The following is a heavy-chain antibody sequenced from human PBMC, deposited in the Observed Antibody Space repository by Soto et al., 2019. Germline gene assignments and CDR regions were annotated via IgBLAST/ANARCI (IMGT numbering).Heavy chain of an antibody. V-gene: IGHV3-30*18. Sequence: GGSLRLSCEASGFTFSAFGMHWVRQAPGKGLEWVAIISYDGILKYYADSVKGRFTISRDTSKSALYLQMSGLRTEDTAVYYCVKDRWVDFWGLGTLVTVSS. CDR3: VKDRWVDF. CDR1: GFTFSAFG. J-gene: IGHJ4*02. D-gene: IGHD1-26*01. CDR2: ISYDGILK.